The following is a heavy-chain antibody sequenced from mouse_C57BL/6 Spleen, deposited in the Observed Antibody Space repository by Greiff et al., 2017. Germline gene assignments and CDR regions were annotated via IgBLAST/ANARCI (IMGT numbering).Heavy chain of an antibody. J-gene: IGHJ4*01. CDR3: AVITTPLGAMDY. V-gene: IGHV5-17*01. Sequence: EVKVVESGGGLVKPGGSLKLSCAASGFTFSDYGMHWVRQAPEKGLEWVAYISSGSSTIYYADTVKGRFTISRDNAKNTLFLQMTSLRSEDTAMYYCAVITTPLGAMDYWGQGTSVTVSS. D-gene: IGHD1-1*01. CDR2: ISSGSSTI. CDR1: GFTFSDYG.